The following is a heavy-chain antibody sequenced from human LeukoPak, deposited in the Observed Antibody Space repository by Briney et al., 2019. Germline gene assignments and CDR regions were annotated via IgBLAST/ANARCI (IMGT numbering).Heavy chain of an antibody. CDR1: GGSISSYY. D-gene: IGHD6-13*01. J-gene: IGHJ5*02. V-gene: IGHV4-59*01. CDR3: ARVGIAAAGRGYNWFDP. CDR2: IYYSGST. Sequence: PSETLSLTCTVSGGSISSYYWSWIRQPPGKGLEWIGYIYYSGSTNYNPSLKSRVTISVDTSKNQFSLKLSSVTAADTAVYYCARVGIAAAGRGYNWFDPWGQGTLVTVSS.